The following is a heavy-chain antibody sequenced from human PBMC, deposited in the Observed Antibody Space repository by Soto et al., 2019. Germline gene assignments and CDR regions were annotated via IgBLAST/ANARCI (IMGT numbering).Heavy chain of an antibody. CDR3: ARDVGATDY. Sequence: VAPEKVSSKASWYPFTSYAIHLERQAPGQRLEWMGWINAGNGNTKYSQKFQGRVTITRDTSASTAYMELSSLSSEDTAVYYCARDVGATDYWGQGSLGTVSS. CDR1: WYPFTSYA. J-gene: IGHJ4*02. V-gene: IGHV1-3*01. CDR2: INAGNGNT. D-gene: IGHD1-26*01.